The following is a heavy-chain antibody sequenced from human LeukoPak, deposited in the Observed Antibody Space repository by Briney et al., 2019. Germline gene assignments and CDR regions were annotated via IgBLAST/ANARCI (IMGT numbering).Heavy chain of an antibody. CDR3: ASRKDTPHLPDY. Sequence: GGSLRLSCAVSAFTFSTYAMHWVRQAPDKGLEWVAVISYDGGKKYYADSVKGRFTISRDNSKNTLYLQMNSLRTEDTAVYYCASRKDTPHLPDYWGQGTLVTVSS. J-gene: IGHJ4*02. V-gene: IGHV3-30-3*01. D-gene: IGHD5-18*01. CDR2: ISYDGGKK. CDR1: AFTFSTYA.